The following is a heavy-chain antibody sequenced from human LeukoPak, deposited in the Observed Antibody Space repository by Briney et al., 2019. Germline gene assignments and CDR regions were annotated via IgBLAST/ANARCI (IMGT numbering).Heavy chain of an antibody. CDR3: ARSPDYYDSSGYYPDAFDI. V-gene: IGHV3-11*03. CDR2: ISSSSSYT. D-gene: IGHD3-22*01. CDR1: GSTFSDYY. J-gene: IGHJ3*02. Sequence: KPGGSLRLSCAASGSTFSDYYMSWIRQAPGKGLEWVSYISSSSSYTNYADSVKGRFTISRDNAKNSLYLQMNSLRAEDTAVYYCARSPDYYDSSGYYPDAFDIWGQGTMVTVSS.